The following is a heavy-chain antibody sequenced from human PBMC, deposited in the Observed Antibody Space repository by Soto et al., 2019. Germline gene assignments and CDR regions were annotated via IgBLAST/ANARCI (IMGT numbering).Heavy chain of an antibody. CDR3: ARGKPYSSGWYGKLQGYYFDY. CDR2: IYYSGST. Sequence: PSETLSLTCTVSDGSISSYYWSWIRQPPGKGLEWIGYIYYSGSTNYNPSLKSRVTISVDTSKNQFSLKLSSVTAADTAVYYCARGKPYSSGWYGKLQGYYFDYWGQGTLVTVSS. V-gene: IGHV4-59*01. J-gene: IGHJ4*02. CDR1: DGSISSYY. D-gene: IGHD6-19*01.